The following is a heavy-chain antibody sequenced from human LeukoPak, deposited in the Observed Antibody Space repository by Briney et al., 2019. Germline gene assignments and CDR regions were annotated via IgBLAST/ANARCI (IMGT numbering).Heavy chain of an antibody. J-gene: IGHJ5*02. Sequence: SETLSLTCTVSGGSISSYYWSWIRQHPGKGLEWIGYIYYSGSTYYNPSLKSRVTISVDTSKNQFSLKLSSVTAADTAVYYCARDRRLGYCSSTSCTYNWFDPWGQGTLVTVSS. D-gene: IGHD2-2*01. V-gene: IGHV4-59*06. CDR2: IYYSGST. CDR1: GGSISSYY. CDR3: ARDRRLGYCSSTSCTYNWFDP.